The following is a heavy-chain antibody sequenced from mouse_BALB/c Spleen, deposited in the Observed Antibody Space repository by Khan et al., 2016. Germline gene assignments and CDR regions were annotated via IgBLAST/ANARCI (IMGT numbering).Heavy chain of an antibody. Sequence: QIQLVQSGPELKKPGETVRISCKASGYTFTTAGMQWVQKMPGKGLKWIGWINTHYGVPKYAENFKGRFAFSLETSASTAYLQIRNLKNEDTAPYFCARTVGNYGYFDYWGQGTTLTVSS. V-gene: IGHV9-4*02. J-gene: IGHJ2*01. CDR2: INTHYGVP. CDR3: ARTVGNYGYFDY. CDR1: GYTFTTAG. D-gene: IGHD2-1*01.